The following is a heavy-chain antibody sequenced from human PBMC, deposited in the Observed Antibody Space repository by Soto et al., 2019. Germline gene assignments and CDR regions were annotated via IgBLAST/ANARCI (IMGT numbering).Heavy chain of an antibody. D-gene: IGHD3-9*01. Sequence: GASVKVSCKASGGTFSSYAISWVRQAPGQGLEWMGGIIPIFGTANYAQKFQGRVTITADESTSTAYMELSSLRSEDTAVYYCARVVVLTGYYDYFDYWGQGTLVTVS. CDR1: GGTFSSYA. CDR3: ARVVVLTGYYDYFDY. J-gene: IGHJ4*02. CDR2: IIPIFGTA. V-gene: IGHV1-69*13.